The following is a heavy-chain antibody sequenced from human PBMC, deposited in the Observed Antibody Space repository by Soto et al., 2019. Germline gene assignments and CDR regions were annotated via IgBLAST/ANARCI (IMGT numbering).Heavy chain of an antibody. CDR1: GGSISSGGYY. Sequence: PSETLSLTCTVSGGSISSGGYYWSWIRQHPGKGLEWIGYIYYSGSTYYNPSLKSRVTISVDTSKNQFSLKLSSVTAADTAVYYCARDPGVSGWEYFDYWGQGTLVTVSS. D-gene: IGHD6-19*01. J-gene: IGHJ4*02. CDR2: IYYSGST. CDR3: ARDPGVSGWEYFDY. V-gene: IGHV4-31*03.